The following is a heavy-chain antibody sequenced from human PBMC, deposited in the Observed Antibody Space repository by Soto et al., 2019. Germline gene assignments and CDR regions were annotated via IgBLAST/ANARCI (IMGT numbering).Heavy chain of an antibody. CDR1: GFTFSSYA. CDR2: ISGSGGST. D-gene: IGHD3-3*01. Sequence: GGSLRLSCAASGFTFSSYAMSWVRQAPGKGLEWVSAISGSGGSTYYADSVKGRFTISRDNSKNTLYLQMNSLRAEDTAVYYCAKDQGYDFWSGYQDYFDYWGQGTLVTAPQ. V-gene: IGHV3-23*01. J-gene: IGHJ4*02. CDR3: AKDQGYDFWSGYQDYFDY.